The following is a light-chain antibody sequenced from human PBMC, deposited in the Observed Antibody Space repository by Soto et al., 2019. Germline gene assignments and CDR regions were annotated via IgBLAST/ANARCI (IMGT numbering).Light chain of an antibody. CDR3: QQYDSYSWT. V-gene: IGKV1-5*01. CDR2: DVS. CDR1: QSVSNW. J-gene: IGKJ1*01. Sequence: DIQMTQSPSTLSASVGERVTITCRASQSVSNWLAWYQQKSGKAPKLLIYDVSSLESGVPSRFSGSGSGTEFILTISSLQPDDFATYYCQQYDSYSWTVDQGTKVDIK.